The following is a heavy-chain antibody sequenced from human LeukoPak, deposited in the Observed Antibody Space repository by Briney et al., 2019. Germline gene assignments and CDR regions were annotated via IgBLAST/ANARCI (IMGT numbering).Heavy chain of an antibody. Sequence: GGSLRPSCAASGFTFSDYYMSWIRQAPGKGLEWVSYISSSGSTIYYADSVKGRFTISRDNAKNSLYLQMNSLRAEDTAVYYCARDLTYDSSGYPGGFDYWGQGTLVTVSS. CDR3: ARDLTYDSSGYPGGFDY. CDR2: ISSSGSTI. J-gene: IGHJ4*02. V-gene: IGHV3-11*01. D-gene: IGHD3-22*01. CDR1: GFTFSDYY.